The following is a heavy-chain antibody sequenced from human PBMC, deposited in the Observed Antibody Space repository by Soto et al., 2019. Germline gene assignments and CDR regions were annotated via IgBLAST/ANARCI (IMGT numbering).Heavy chain of an antibody. CDR3: ARMKDTRYCTNGVCYAFDI. J-gene: IGHJ3*02. D-gene: IGHD2-8*01. CDR2: MNPNSGNT. Sequence: ASVKVSCKASGYTFTSYDINWVRQATGQGLEWMGWMNPNSGNTGYAQKFQGRVTMTRTTSISTAYMELSSLRSEDTAVYCCARMKDTRYCTNGVCYAFDIWGQGTIVTVSS. CDR1: GYTFTSYD. V-gene: IGHV1-8*01.